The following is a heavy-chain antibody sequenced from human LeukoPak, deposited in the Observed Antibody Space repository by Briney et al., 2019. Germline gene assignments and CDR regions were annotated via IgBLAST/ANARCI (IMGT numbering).Heavy chain of an antibody. CDR1: GFSLNNARMG. D-gene: IGHD6-19*01. Sequence: MKSGPTLVKPTETLTLTCTVSGFSLNNARMGVSWIRQPPGKALEWLARIDWDDDKYYSTSLKTRLTISKDTSKNQVVLTMTNMDPVDTATYYCARMGSSGWIDYWGQGTLVTVSS. CDR3: ARMGSSGWIDY. V-gene: IGHV2-70*11. J-gene: IGHJ4*02. CDR2: IDWDDDK.